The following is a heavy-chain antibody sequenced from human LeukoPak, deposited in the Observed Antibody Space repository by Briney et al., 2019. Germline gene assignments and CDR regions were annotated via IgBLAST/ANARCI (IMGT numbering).Heavy chain of an antibody. Sequence: PGGSLRLSCAASGFTFSSYAMHWVRQAPGKGLEWVAVISYDGSNKYYADSVKGRFTISRDNSKNTLYLQMNSLRAEDTAVYYCARSPRNYDFWCGYFDYWGQGTLVTVSS. CDR1: GFTFSSYA. CDR3: ARSPRNYDFWCGYFDY. J-gene: IGHJ4*02. V-gene: IGHV3-30-3*01. CDR2: ISYDGSNK. D-gene: IGHD3-3*01.